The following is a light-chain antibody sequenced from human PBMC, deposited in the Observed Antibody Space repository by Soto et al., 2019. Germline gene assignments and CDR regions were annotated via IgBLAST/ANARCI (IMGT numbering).Light chain of an antibody. J-gene: IGKJ1*01. Sequence: DIEMTQYPSTLSVSVGDRVTITWRASQTISSWLAWYQQKPGKAPKLLIYKASTLKSGVPSRLRGSGSGTEFTITISSMKNDDFATYYCQHYNSYPEAFGQGTKVDIK. CDR2: KAS. CDR3: QHYNSYPEA. CDR1: QTISSW. V-gene: IGKV1-5*03.